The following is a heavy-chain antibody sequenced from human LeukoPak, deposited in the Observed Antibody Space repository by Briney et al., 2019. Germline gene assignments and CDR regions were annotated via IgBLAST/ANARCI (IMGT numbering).Heavy chain of an antibody. Sequence: SETLSLTCTVSGASISGHYWSWIRQPAGKGLEWIGRIYSSGSTNYKSSLKSRVTMSIDTSKNQFSLKLTSVTAADTAVYYCARAFSSSWYENFQHWGQGTLVTVSS. CDR3: ARAFSSSWYENFQH. V-gene: IGHV4-4*07. CDR2: IYSSGST. J-gene: IGHJ1*01. CDR1: GASISGHY. D-gene: IGHD6-13*01.